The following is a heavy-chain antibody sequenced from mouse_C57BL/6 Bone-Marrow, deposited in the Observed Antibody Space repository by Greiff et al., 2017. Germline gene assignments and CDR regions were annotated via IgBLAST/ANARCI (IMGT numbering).Heavy chain of an antibody. J-gene: IGHJ4*01. V-gene: IGHV5-9-1*02. CDR2: ISSGGDYI. D-gene: IGHD1-1*02. CDR3: TREGGSYAMDY. CDR1: GFTFSSYA. Sequence: EVQRVESGEGLVKPGGSLKLSCAASGFTFSSYAMSWVRQTPEKRLEWVAYISSGGDYIYYADTVKGRFTISRDNARNTLYLQMSILKSEDTAMYYCTREGGSYAMDYWGQGTSVTVSS.